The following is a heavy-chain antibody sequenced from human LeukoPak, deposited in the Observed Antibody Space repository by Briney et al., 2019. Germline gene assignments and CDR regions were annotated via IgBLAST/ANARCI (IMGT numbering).Heavy chain of an antibody. CDR2: ISGSGGST. V-gene: IGHV3-23*01. J-gene: IGHJ4*02. D-gene: IGHD2-15*01. CDR3: AKGSGGSVGDFDY. CDR1: GFTFSSYA. Sequence: PGGSLRLSCAASGFTFSSYAMSWVRQAPGKGLEWVSAISGSGGSTFYADSVKGRFTISRDNYKNTLYLHMYSLRAEDTAVYYCAKGSGGSVGDFDYWGQGTLVTVSS.